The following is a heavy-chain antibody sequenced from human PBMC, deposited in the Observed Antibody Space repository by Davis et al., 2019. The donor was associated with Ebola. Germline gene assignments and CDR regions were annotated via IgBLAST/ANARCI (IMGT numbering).Heavy chain of an antibody. CDR3: VRPTDCSGGSCYFDC. CDR2: IYSSGSI. J-gene: IGHJ4*02. CDR1: GGSMRSSSYY. V-gene: IGHV4-39*01. Sequence: SETLSLTCSVSGGSMRSSSYYWGWIRQSPGKGLEWIGSIYSSGSIYYNPSLKSRVTIVEDTSKNQFSLQVTSVTAADTAVYYCVRPTDCSGGSCYFDCWGQGTLVIVSS. D-gene: IGHD2-15*01.